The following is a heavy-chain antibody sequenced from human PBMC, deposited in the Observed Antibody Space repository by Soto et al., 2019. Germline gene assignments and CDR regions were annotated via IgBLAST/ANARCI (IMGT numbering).Heavy chain of an antibody. CDR2: ISFDGSDK. CDR1: GFTFSGCT. Sequence: GGALRLSCAASGFTFSGCTMHWVRQAPGKGLEWVAFISFDGSDKYYADSVKGRFTISRDNSKNTLYLQMNSLRTEDTAVYYCAKDRASAGTSSLFDFWGQGTLVTVSS. D-gene: IGHD6-13*01. CDR3: AKDRASAGTSSLFDF. J-gene: IGHJ4*02. V-gene: IGHV3-30-3*01.